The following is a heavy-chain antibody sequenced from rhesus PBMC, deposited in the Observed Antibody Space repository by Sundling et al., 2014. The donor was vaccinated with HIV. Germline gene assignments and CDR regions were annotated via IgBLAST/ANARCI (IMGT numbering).Heavy chain of an antibody. CDR3: ARVPSI. J-gene: IGHJ5-1*01. Sequence: QVQLQESGPGLVKPSETLSLTCAVSGGSISGGYYWSWIRQPPGKGLEWIGFIGGSSGSTHYNPSLKSRVTISTDTSKNQFSLKLTSVTAADTAVYYCARVPSIWGPGVLVTVSS. CDR2: IGGSSGST. V-gene: IGHV4-165*01. CDR1: GGSISGGYY.